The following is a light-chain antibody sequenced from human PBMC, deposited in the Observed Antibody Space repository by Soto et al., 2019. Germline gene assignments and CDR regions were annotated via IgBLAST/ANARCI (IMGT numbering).Light chain of an antibody. CDR1: QSVSSTY. J-gene: IGKJ1*01. CDR2: GAS. V-gene: IGKV3-20*01. CDR3: QQYGTSPRGT. Sequence: IVLTQSPGTLSLSPGERATLSCRASQSVSSTYLAWYQQKPGQAPRLLIYGASSRVTGIPDRFSGSASGTDCTLTISRLEPEDFAVYYCQQYGTSPRGTFGQGTKVEIK.